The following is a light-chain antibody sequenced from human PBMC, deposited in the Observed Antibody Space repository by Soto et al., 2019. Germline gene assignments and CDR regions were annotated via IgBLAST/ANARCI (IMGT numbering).Light chain of an antibody. Sequence: EIVLTQSPATLSVSPGERATLSCRASQSVSVYLDWYQQKSGQAPRLLIVDASKRATGIPDRFSGSGSGTDFTLTISSLEPEDFAVYYCQQRSNLITFGGGTKVDIK. CDR3: QQRSNLIT. J-gene: IGKJ4*01. CDR1: QSVSVY. CDR2: DAS. V-gene: IGKV3-11*01.